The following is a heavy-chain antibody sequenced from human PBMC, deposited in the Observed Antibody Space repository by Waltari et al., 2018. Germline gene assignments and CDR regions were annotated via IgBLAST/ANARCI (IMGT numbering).Heavy chain of an antibody. V-gene: IGHV4-4*07. CDR3: ARDEGWIFDY. CDR1: GGSISSYY. J-gene: IGHJ4*02. CDR2: IYTGGNR. D-gene: IGHD6-19*01. Sequence: QVQLQESGPGLVKPSETLSLTCTVSGGSISSYYWSWIRQPAGKGLEWIGRIYTGGNRNYNPTLKGRVTMSVDTSKNQCSRKLSSVTAAETAGYYCARDEGWIFDYWGQGTLVTVSS.